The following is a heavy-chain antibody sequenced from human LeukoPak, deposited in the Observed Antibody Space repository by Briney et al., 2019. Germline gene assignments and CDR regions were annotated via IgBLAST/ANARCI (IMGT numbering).Heavy chain of an antibody. V-gene: IGHV3-23*01. Sequence: GRSLRLSCAASGFTFSSYAMSWVRQAPGKGLEWVSAISGSGGSTYYADSVKGRFTISRDNSKNTLYLQMNSLRAEDTPVYYCANLPSPKYYYYGMDVWGQGTTVTVSS. CDR1: GFTFSSYA. CDR3: ANLPSPKYYYYGMDV. CDR2: ISGSGGST. J-gene: IGHJ6*02.